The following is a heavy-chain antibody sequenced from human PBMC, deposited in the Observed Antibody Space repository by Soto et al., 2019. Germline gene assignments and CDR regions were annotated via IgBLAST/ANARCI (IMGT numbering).Heavy chain of an antibody. CDR3: AREGDGVGEYNWNYDY. CDR2: IWYDGSNK. D-gene: IGHD1-7*01. Sequence: QVQLVESGGGVVQPGRSLRLSCAASGFTFSSYGMHWVRQAPGKGLEWVAVIWYDGSNKYYADSVKGRFTISRDNSKNTLYLQMNSLRAEDTAVYYCAREGDGVGEYNWNYDYWGQGTLVTVSS. V-gene: IGHV3-33*01. CDR1: GFTFSSYG. J-gene: IGHJ4*02.